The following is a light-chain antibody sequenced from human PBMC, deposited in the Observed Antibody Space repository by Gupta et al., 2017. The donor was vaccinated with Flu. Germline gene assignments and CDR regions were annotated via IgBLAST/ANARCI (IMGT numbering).Light chain of an antibody. CDR2: KND. J-gene: IGLJ3*02. Sequence: QAGLPQPPSVSKELGQTATLTFTGNSYNISHEGAVWLQQHQAPPPKLLSHKNDNRPSGISERFSASRSGSTTSLTITGLQHEDEADYYCSSWDDSINVWVFGGGTKLTVL. CDR3: SSWDDSINVWV. V-gene: IGLV10-54*04. CDR1: SYNISHEG.